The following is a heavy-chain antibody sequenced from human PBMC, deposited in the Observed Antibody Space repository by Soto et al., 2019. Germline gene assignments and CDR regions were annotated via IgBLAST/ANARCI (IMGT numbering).Heavy chain of an antibody. D-gene: IGHD5-18*01. V-gene: IGHV3-48*02. Sequence: GGSLRLSCAASGFTFSSYSMNWVRQAPGKGLEWVSYISNSSSTIYYADSVKGRFTISRDNAKNSLYLQMNSLRDEDTAVYYCARDGYSYGALVLNYYYYSIDVWGQGTMVTVSS. CDR2: ISNSSSTI. J-gene: IGHJ6*02. CDR1: GFTFSSYS. CDR3: ARDGYSYGALVLNYYYYSIDV.